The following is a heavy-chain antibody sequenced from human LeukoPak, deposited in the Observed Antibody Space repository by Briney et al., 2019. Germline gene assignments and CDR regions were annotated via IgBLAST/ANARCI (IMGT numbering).Heavy chain of an antibody. CDR2: IYYTGST. CDR3: AGTKGGSSHEYFQH. V-gene: IGHV4-59*03. Sequence: PSETLSLTCGVSGGAITNYYWNWIRHAPGKGLEWLGYIYYTGSTTYNPSVKSRVTISLDKSKNQFSLRLTSVTAADTAVYFCAGTKGGSSHEYFQHWGQGTLVTVSS. J-gene: IGHJ1*01. CDR1: GGAITNYY. D-gene: IGHD6-13*01.